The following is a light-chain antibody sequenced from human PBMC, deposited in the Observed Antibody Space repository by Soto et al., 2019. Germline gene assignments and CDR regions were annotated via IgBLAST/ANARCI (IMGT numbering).Light chain of an antibody. CDR2: GAS. J-gene: IGKJ3*01. CDR3: QQYNNWPPFT. CDR1: QSVSSS. Sequence: EIVMTQSPVTLSVSPGERVTLSCRASQSVSSSLAWYQQKPGQAPRLLIYGASTRATGIPARFSGSGSGTEFTLTISSLQSEDFAVYYCQQYNNWPPFTFGPGTKEDIK. V-gene: IGKV3-15*01.